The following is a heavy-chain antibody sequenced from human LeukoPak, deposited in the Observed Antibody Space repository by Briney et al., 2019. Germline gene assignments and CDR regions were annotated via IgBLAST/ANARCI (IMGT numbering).Heavy chain of an antibody. V-gene: IGHV4-34*01. D-gene: IGHD4-11*01. CDR1: GGSFSGYY. CDR3: ARSRSYSKSHFDY. J-gene: IGHJ4*02. Sequence: SETLPLTCAVYGGSFSGYYWSWIRQPPGKGLEWIGEINHSGSTNYNPSLKSRVTISVDTSKNQFSLKLSSVTAADTAVYYCARSRSYSKSHFDYWGQGTLVTVSS. CDR2: INHSGST.